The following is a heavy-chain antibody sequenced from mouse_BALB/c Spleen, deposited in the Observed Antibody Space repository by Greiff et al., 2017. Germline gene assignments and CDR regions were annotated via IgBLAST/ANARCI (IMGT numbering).Heavy chain of an antibody. CDR1: GYSITSGYY. V-gene: IGHV3-6*02. Sequence: DVQLQESGPGLVKPSQSLSLTCSVTGYSITSGYYWNWIRQFPGNKLEWMGYISYDGSNNYNPSLKNRISITRDTSKNQFFLKLNSVTTEDTATYYCARAFNWDGFAYWGQGTLVTVSA. CDR3: ARAFNWDGFAY. J-gene: IGHJ3*01. D-gene: IGHD4-1*02. CDR2: ISYDGSN.